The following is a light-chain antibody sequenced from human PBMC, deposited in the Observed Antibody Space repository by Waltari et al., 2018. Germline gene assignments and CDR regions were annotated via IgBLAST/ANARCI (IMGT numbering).Light chain of an antibody. J-gene: IGLJ1*01. CDR3: SSYTSIIPPFL. CDR2: DVS. V-gene: IGLV2-14*01. CDR1: SSDRGGSSF. Sequence: QSALPQPASVSGSPGQSIPIPCTRTSSDRGGSSFVSWYQQHPGQAPKLMIYDVSHRPSGVSNRFSGSKSGNTASLTISGLQPEDEADYYCSSYTSIIPPFLFGTGTKVTVL.